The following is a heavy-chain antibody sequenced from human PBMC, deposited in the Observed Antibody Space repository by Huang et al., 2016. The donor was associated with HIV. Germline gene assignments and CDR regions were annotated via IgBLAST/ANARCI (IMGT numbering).Heavy chain of an antibody. Sequence: QVQLQESGPGLVKPSETLSLTCTVSGDSISSHYWSWFRQPPGKGLEWIGSIYYSGSTNYNPAPKRRVTTSADTSRNQFSLKLRAVTAADTAVYYCARARYFGPPTTINWFDPWGQGTLVTVSS. V-gene: IGHV4-59*11. D-gene: IGHD3-9*01. J-gene: IGHJ5*02. CDR3: ARARYFGPPTTINWFDP. CDR1: GDSISSHY. CDR2: IYYSGST.